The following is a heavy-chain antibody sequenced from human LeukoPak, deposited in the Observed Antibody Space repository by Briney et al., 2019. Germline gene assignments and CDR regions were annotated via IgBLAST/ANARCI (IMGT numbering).Heavy chain of an antibody. CDR1: GFTFSSYE. Sequence: GGSLRLSCAASGFTFSSYEMNWVRQAPGKGLEWVSYISSSGSTIYYADSVKGRFTISRDNAKNSLYLQMNSLRAEDTAVYXXXXXXXXXXXXXXGMDXWGQGTTVTVSS. J-gene: IGHJ6*02. CDR3: XXXXXXXXXXXXGMDX. V-gene: IGHV3-48*03. CDR2: ISSSGSTI.